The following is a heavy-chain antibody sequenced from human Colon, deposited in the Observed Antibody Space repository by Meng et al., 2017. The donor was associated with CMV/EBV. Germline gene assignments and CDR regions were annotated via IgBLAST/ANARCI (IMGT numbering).Heavy chain of an antibody. V-gene: IGHV3-20*04. CDR3: APPPGRYQLLFVVGYFDY. J-gene: IGHJ4*02. CDR1: GFNFDDYG. Sequence: SCEGSGFNFDDYGMNWVRQAPGKGLEWVAGIDWSGRSTVYADSVKGRFTISRDNSKNTSHLQMNSLRAEDTAVYYCAPPPGRYQLLFVVGYFDYGGQGTLVTVSS. CDR2: IDWSGRST. D-gene: IGHD2-2*01.